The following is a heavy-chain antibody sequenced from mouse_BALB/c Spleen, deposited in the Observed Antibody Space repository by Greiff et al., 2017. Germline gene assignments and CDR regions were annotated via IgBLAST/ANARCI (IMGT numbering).Heavy chain of an antibody. J-gene: IGHJ2*01. CDR1: GFNFKDYY. V-gene: IGHV14-4*02. CDR3: YALRGTYVGY. CDR2: IDPENGDT. Sequence: EVQLQQSGAELVRSGASVKLSCTASGFNFKDYYMHWVKQRPEQGLEWIGWIDPENGDTEYAPKFQGKATMTADTSSNTAYLQLSSLTSEDTAVCYCYALRGTYVGYWGQGTTLTVSS. D-gene: IGHD1-1*02.